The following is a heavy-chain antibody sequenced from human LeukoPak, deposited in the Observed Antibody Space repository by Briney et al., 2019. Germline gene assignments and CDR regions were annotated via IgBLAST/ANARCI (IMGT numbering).Heavy chain of an antibody. V-gene: IGHV4-34*01. D-gene: IGHD6-13*01. CDR3: ARWYSSSWYGYYYYMDV. CDR1: GGSFSGYY. Sequence: SETLSLTCAVYGGSFSGYYGRWLRQPPGKGLEWIGEINHSGSTNYNPSLKSRGTISVDTSKNQFNLKLCSVTAADTAVYYCARWYSSSWYGYYYYMDVWGKGTTVTVSS. J-gene: IGHJ6*03. CDR2: INHSGST.